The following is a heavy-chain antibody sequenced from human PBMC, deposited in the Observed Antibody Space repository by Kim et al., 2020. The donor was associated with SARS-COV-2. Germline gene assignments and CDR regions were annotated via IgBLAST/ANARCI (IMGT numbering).Heavy chain of an antibody. J-gene: IGHJ3*01. CDR1: GFSFDDCT. D-gene: IGHD2-2*01. Sequence: GGSLRLSCAASGFSFDDCTMHWVRQAPGKGLEWVSLISWDGTDTYYADSVRGRFTISRDNSKNSLYLQMNSLRIEDTALYYCSKGRRYQLDAFDVWGQGTMVTVSS. CDR2: ISWDGTDT. CDR3: SKGRRYQLDAFDV. V-gene: IGHV3-43*01.